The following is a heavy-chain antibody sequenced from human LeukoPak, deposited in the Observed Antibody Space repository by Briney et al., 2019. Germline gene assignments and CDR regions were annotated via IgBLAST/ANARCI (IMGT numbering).Heavy chain of an antibody. J-gene: IGHJ5*02. CDR3: ARAVKDFGLAVAPFDP. Sequence: PGGSLRLSCAASGFSVSTYWMSWVRQSPGKGLEWVANMKPDGNEKYYMDSVKGRFTISRDSAKNSLYLQMNSLRVEDTAIYYCARAVKDFGLAVAPFDPWGQGTLVTVSS. D-gene: IGHD3/OR15-3a*01. CDR2: MKPDGNEK. CDR1: GFSVSTYW. V-gene: IGHV3-7*01.